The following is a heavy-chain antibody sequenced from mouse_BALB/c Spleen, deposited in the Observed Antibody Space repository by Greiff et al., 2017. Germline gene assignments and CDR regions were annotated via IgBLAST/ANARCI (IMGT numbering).Heavy chain of an antibody. CDR2: ISSGGSYT. J-gene: IGHJ2*01. CDR3: ARQEGGFPTLDY. Sequence: DVMLVESGGDLVKPGGSLKLSCAASGFTFSSYGMSWVRQTPDKRLEWVATISSGGSYTYYPDSVKGRFTISRDNAKNTLYLQMSSLKSEDTAMYYCARQEGGFPTLDYWGQGTTLTVSS. CDR1: GFTFSSYG. V-gene: IGHV5-6*02.